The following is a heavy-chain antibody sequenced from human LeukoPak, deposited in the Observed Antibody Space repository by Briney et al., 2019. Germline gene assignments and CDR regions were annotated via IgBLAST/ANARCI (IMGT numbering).Heavy chain of an antibody. J-gene: IGHJ4*02. CDR3: AKDRATVFYFDY. Sequence: GGSLRLSCAASGFTFSSYGMHWVRQAPGKGLEWVAVISYDGSNKYYADSVKGRFTIFRDNSKNTLYLQMNSLRAEDTAVYYCAKDRATVFYFDYWGQGTLVTVSS. CDR1: GFTFSSYG. D-gene: IGHD4-17*01. CDR2: ISYDGSNK. V-gene: IGHV3-30*18.